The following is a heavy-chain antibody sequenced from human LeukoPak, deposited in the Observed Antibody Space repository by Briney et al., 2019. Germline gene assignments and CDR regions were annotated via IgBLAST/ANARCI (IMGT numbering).Heavy chain of an antibody. CDR2: TSFDGSDK. V-gene: IGHV3-30*18. Sequence: GGSLRLSCAASGFTFSTHAMHWVRQAPGKGLELVAFTSFDGSDKYYADSVKGRFTISRDNSKNTLYLQMNSLRAEDRAVYYCAKQELAGFHFDYWGQGTLVTVSS. D-gene: IGHD6-19*01. CDR1: GFTFSTHA. CDR3: AKQELAGFHFDY. J-gene: IGHJ4*02.